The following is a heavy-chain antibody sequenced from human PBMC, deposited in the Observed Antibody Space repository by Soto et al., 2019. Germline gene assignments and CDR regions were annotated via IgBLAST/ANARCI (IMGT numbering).Heavy chain of an antibody. D-gene: IGHD2-15*01. Sequence: PWYTLSLTSSIPWGSSSTRDCCLASFRPHTGQALEYIVYIYKSATTYYNPSFESRVAISVDTSKSQFSLNVTSVTAADTAVYFCARGRYCLTRRCFANWFDSRGQGALVTGSS. CDR3: ARGRYCLTRRCFANWFDS. CDR1: WGSSSTRDCC. CDR2: IYKSATT. V-gene: IGHV4-30-4*01. J-gene: IGHJ5*01.